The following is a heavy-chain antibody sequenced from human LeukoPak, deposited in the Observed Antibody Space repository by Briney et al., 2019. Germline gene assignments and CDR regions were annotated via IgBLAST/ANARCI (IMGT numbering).Heavy chain of an antibody. Sequence: SETLSLTCAVYGGSFSGYYWSWIPQPPGKGLEWIGEINHSGSTNYNPSLKSRVTISVDTSKNQFSLKLSSVTAADTAVYYCARGAYYDSSGYYTPRNFDYWGQGTLVTVSS. J-gene: IGHJ4*02. CDR1: GGSFSGYY. CDR3: ARGAYYDSSGYYTPRNFDY. D-gene: IGHD3-22*01. CDR2: INHSGST. V-gene: IGHV4-34*01.